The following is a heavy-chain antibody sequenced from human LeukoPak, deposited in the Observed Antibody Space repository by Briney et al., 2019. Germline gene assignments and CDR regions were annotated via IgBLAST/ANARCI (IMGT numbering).Heavy chain of an antibody. D-gene: IGHD6-6*01. CDR1: GYSFTNYW. CDR2: IDPSDSYT. V-gene: IGHV5-10-1*01. Sequence: KNGESLKISYEGSGYSFTNYWINWVRQMPGKGLEWMGKIDPSDSYTNYSPSFQGHVTISADKSISTAYLQWSSLKASDTAMYFCARAYSSSRIDYWGQGTVVTVSS. J-gene: IGHJ4*02. CDR3: ARAYSSSRIDY.